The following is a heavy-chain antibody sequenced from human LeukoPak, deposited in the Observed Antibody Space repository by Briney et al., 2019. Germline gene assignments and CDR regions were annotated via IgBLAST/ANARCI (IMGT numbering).Heavy chain of an antibody. CDR3: ARVVVGATSSEDYFDY. V-gene: IGHV1-2*02. CDR1: GYTFTGYY. D-gene: IGHD1-26*01. J-gene: IGHJ4*02. Sequence: ASVKVSCKSSGYTFTGYYMHWVRPAPGQGLEWMGWINPNSGGTNYAQKFQGRVTMTRDTSISTAYMELSRLRSDDTAVYYRARVVVGATSSEDYFDYWGQGTLVTVSS. CDR2: INPNSGGT.